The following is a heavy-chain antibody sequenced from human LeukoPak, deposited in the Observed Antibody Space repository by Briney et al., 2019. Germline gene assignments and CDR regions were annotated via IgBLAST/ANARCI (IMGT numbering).Heavy chain of an antibody. CDR3: ALPSVDDYVWGSYRYFDY. D-gene: IGHD3-16*02. CDR2: ISGSGGST. CDR1: GFTFSSYA. Sequence: GGSLRLSCAASGFTFSSYAMSWVRQAPGKGLEWVSAISGSGGSTYYADSVKGRFTISRDNSKNTLYLQMNSLRAEDTAVYYCALPSVDDYVWGSYRYFDYWGQGTLVTVSS. J-gene: IGHJ4*02. V-gene: IGHV3-23*01.